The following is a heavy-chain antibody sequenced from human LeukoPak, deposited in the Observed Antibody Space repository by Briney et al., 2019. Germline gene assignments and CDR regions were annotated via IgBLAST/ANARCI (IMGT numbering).Heavy chain of an antibody. CDR2: FYHGEST. Sequence: NPAETLSLTCAVCGYFISSGYYWGWIRQPPGKGLEWIGSFYHGESTYYNPSLKSRVTISVDTSKNQISLRLTSVTAADSAVYYCARLIRRPYWYFELWAVAPWPLSPQ. D-gene: IGHD4-17*01. J-gene: IGHJ2*01. CDR3: ARLIRRPYWYFEL. V-gene: IGHV4-38-2*01. CDR1: GYFISSGYY.